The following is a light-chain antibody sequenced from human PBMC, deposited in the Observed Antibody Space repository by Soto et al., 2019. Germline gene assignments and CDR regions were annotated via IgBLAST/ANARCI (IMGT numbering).Light chain of an antibody. CDR3: QQYYSYTWT. V-gene: IGKV1-8*01. CDR2: AAS. Sequence: IQMTQSPSTLSGSVGDRVTITCRASQGISSYLAWYQQKPGKAPKLLIYAASTLQSGVPSRFSGSGSGTDFTLTISCLQSEDFATYYCQQYYSYTWTFGQGTKVDIK. J-gene: IGKJ1*01. CDR1: QGISSY.